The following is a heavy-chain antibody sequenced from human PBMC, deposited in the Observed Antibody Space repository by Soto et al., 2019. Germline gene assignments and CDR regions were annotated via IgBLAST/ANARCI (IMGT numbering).Heavy chain of an antibody. CDR3: ARGVPIPNYGDFWSGYWRDRFNWFDP. Sequence: SETLSLTCSVSGGSIRSHYWSWIRQPPGKGLEYVGYIYYSGSSNYNPSLKSRVTMSVDTSKNQFSLKLRSVTAADTAVYYCARGVPIPNYGDFWSGYWRDRFNWFDPWGQGTLVTISS. D-gene: IGHD3-3*01. V-gene: IGHV4-59*11. CDR1: GGSIRSHY. CDR2: IYYSGSS. J-gene: IGHJ5*02.